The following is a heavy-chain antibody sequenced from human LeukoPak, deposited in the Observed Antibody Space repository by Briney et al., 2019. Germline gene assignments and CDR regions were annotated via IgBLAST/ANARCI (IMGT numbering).Heavy chain of an antibody. D-gene: IGHD1-26*01. V-gene: IGHV3-43*01. CDR1: GFTFDDYT. Sequence: GGSLRLSCAASGFTFDDYTMHWVRQVPGKGLQWVPLITWDGGSTFYADSVKGRFTISRDNSKKSLSLQMYGLSTEDTALYYCARERRRVIDYWGQGTLVTVSS. CDR3: ARERRRVIDY. J-gene: IGHJ4*02. CDR2: ITWDGGST.